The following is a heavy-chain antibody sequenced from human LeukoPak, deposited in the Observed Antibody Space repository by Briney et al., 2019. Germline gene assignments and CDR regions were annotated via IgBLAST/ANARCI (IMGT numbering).Heavy chain of an antibody. V-gene: IGHV3-30*18. D-gene: IGHD6-19*01. CDR3: AKDLGGGSGCYDL. CDR1: GXTFSSYG. CDR2: ISYDGSNK. J-gene: IGHJ2*01. Sequence: PGGSLRLSCAASGXTFSSYGMHWVRQAPGKGLEWVAIISYDGSNKYYADSVQGRFTISRDNSKNTLYLQMNSLRAEDTAVYYCAKDLGGGSGCYDLWGRGTLVTVSS.